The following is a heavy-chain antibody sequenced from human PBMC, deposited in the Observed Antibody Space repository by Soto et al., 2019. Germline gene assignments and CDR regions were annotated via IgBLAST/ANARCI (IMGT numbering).Heavy chain of an antibody. Sequence: ASVKVSCKASGYAFTSYGISLVRQAPGQGLEWMGWISAYNGNTNYAQKLQGRVTMTTDTSTSTAYMELRSLRSDDTAVYYCARGTYYYDSSGYYFMESFEYWGQGTLVTVSS. V-gene: IGHV1-18*01. CDR2: ISAYNGNT. CDR3: ARGTYYYDSSGYYFMESFEY. CDR1: GYAFTSYG. J-gene: IGHJ4*02. D-gene: IGHD3-22*01.